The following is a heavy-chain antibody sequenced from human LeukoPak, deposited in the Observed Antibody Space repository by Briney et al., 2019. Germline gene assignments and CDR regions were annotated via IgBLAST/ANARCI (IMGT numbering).Heavy chain of an antibody. CDR1: GGSISSSSYY. D-gene: IGHD2-15*01. V-gene: IGHV4-39*07. J-gene: IGHJ5*02. CDR3: ARDRPFLVVAARFDP. Sequence: SETLSLTCTVSGGSISSSSYYWGWIRQPPGKGLEWIGRIYYSGSTYYNPSLKSRVTISVDTSKNQFSLKLSSVTAADTAVYYCARDRPFLVVAARFDPWGQGTLVTVSS. CDR2: IYYSGST.